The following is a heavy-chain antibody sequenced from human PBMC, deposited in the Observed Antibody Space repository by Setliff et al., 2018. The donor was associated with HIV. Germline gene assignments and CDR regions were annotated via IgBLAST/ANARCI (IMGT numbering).Heavy chain of an antibody. CDR1: GFTFSSYW. CDR3: ARDFYGSGSPPCGY. D-gene: IGHD3-10*01. CDR2: IKQDGSEM. J-gene: IGHJ4*02. V-gene: IGHV3-7*01. Sequence: GGSLRLSCAASGFTFSSYWMSWVRQAPGKGLEWVANIKQDGSEMYYVDSVKGRLTISRDNAKNSLFLQMKSLRAEDTGVYYCARDFYGSGSPPCGYWGQGTLVTVSS.